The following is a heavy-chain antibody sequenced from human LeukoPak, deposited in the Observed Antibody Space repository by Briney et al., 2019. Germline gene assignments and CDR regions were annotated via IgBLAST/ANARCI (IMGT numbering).Heavy chain of an antibody. CDR2: IYHSGST. CDR3: AILTIRGAFDI. D-gene: IGHD1/OR15-1a*01. J-gene: IGHJ3*02. CDR1: GYSISSGYY. Sequence: SETLTLTCAVSGYSISSGYYWGWIRQPPGKGLEWIGSIYHSGSTYYNPSLKSRVTISVDTSKNQFSLKLSSVTAADTAVYYCAILTIRGAFDIWGQGTMVSVSS. V-gene: IGHV4-38-2*01.